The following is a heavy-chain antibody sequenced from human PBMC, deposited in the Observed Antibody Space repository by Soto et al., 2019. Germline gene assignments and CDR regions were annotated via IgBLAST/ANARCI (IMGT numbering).Heavy chain of an antibody. CDR1: GYTFTNYG. CDR2: ISGYNGNT. Sequence: QVQLVQSGAEVKKPGASVKVSCKASGYTFTNYGISWVRQAPGQEPEWMGWISGYNGNTNYAQTLQGRVTMTTDTSTSTAYMELRSLRYDDTAVYYCARGGSSWSAEYYQHWGQGTLVIVSS. V-gene: IGHV1-18*01. CDR3: ARGGSSWSAEYYQH. D-gene: IGHD6-13*01. J-gene: IGHJ1*01.